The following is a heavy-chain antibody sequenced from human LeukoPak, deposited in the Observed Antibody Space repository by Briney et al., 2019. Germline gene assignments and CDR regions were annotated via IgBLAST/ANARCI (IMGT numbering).Heavy chain of an antibody. J-gene: IGHJ4*02. CDR1: GGSFSGYY. D-gene: IGHD6-6*01. Sequence: SETLSLTCAVYGGSFSGYYWSWIRQPPGKGLEWIGEINHSGSTNYNPSLKSRVTISVDTSKNQFSLKLSSVTAADTAVYYCARGPRRAYSSSSGVDYWGQGTLATVSS. CDR2: INHSGST. CDR3: ARGPRRAYSSSSGVDY. V-gene: IGHV4-34*01.